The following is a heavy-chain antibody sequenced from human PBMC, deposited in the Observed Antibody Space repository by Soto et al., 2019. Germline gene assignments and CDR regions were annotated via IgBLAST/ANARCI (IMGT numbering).Heavy chain of an antibody. Sequence: QVQLVQSGAEVKKPGSSVKVSCKTSGGTFSTYSIVWVRQAPGEGLEWMGGIIPIFGTANYAQKCQDRVTNTADKSTNTAFMELSSLKSEDTGMYYCASSSGNNYGVGTNYYFDYWGQGTLVTVSS. D-gene: IGHD1-26*01. CDR2: IIPIFGTA. CDR3: ASSSGNNYGVGTNYYFDY. V-gene: IGHV1-69*06. CDR1: GGTFSTYS. J-gene: IGHJ4*02.